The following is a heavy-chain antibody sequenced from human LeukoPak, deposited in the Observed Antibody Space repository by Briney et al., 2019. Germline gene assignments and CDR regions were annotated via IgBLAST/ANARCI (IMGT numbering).Heavy chain of an antibody. CDR2: INHSGST. CDR1: GGSFSGYY. CDR3: ARGRGQAKYDY. D-gene: IGHD3-10*01. Sequence: PSETLSLTCAVYGGSFSGYYWSWIRQPPGKGLEWIGEINHSGSTNYNPSLKSRVTISVDTSKNQFSLKLSSVTAADTAVHYCARGRGQAKYDYWGQGTLVTVSS. V-gene: IGHV4-34*01. J-gene: IGHJ4*02.